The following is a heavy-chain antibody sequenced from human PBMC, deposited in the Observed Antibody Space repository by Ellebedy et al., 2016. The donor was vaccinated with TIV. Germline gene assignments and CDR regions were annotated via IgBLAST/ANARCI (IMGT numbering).Heavy chain of an antibody. CDR1: GGPISRSSYY. CDR3: ARWFGELLYVRWFDP. V-gene: IGHV4-39*01. CDR2: IYYSGST. D-gene: IGHD3-10*01. Sequence: SETLSLTCTVSGGPISRSSYYWGWIRQPPEKGLEWIGSIYYSGSTYYNPSLKSRVTISVDTSKNQFSLRLTSVTAADTAVYYCARWFGELLYVRWFDPWGQGTLVTVSS. J-gene: IGHJ5*02.